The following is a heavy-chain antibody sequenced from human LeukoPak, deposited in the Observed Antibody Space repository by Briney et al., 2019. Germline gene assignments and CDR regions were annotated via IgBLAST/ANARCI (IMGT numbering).Heavy chain of an antibody. Sequence: GGSLRLSCAASGFTVSSTYMNWVRQAPGKGLEGVSVIFGGGGTYYADSVKGRFIISRDNSKNTLHLQMNSLRAEDTAVYFCAREFVYGDPFDPWGQGTLVTVSS. D-gene: IGHD4-17*01. J-gene: IGHJ5*02. CDR2: IFGGGGT. CDR3: AREFVYGDPFDP. V-gene: IGHV3-66*01. CDR1: GFTVSSTY.